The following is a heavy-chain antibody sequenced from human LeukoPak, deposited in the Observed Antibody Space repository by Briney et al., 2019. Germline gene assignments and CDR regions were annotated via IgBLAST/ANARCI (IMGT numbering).Heavy chain of an antibody. Sequence: GGSLRLSCAASGFTFSSYGMSWVRQAPGKGLEWVSAISGSGGSTYYADSVKGRFTISRDNSKNTLYLQMNSLRAEDTAVYYCAKDTPLIPYYYDSSGYFQGWGQGTLVTVSS. CDR1: GFTFSSYG. J-gene: IGHJ4*02. CDR3: AKDTPLIPYYYDSSGYFQG. V-gene: IGHV3-23*01. CDR2: ISGSGGST. D-gene: IGHD3-22*01.